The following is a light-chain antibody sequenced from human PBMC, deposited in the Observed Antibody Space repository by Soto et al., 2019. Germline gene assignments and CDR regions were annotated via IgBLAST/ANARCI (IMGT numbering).Light chain of an antibody. CDR2: KAS. V-gene: IGKV1-5*03. CDR1: QTIGSL. Sequence: DVQMTQSPSTLSASVGDRVTITCRASQTIGSLLAWYQQKPGKAPNLLIYKASSLESGVPSRFSGSCFGTEFTLTTSGLQPDDFANYYCQHYSSWSFGQGTRVEI. CDR3: QHYSSWS. J-gene: IGKJ1*01.